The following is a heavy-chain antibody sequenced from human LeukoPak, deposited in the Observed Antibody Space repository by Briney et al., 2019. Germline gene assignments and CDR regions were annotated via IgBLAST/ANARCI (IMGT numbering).Heavy chain of an antibody. D-gene: IGHD6-13*01. CDR3: AKDGTAAGLYFDL. CDR1: GFTFTDYW. J-gene: IGHJ4*01. V-gene: IGHV3-7*04. CDR2: IRQDGSEK. Sequence: GGSLRLSCEVSGFTFTDYWMNWVRQAPGKGPEWVASIRQDGSEKTYVDSVKGRFTISRDNTKNSLSLQLNGLRAENTAVYYCAKDGTAAGLYFDLWGQGTLVTVSS.